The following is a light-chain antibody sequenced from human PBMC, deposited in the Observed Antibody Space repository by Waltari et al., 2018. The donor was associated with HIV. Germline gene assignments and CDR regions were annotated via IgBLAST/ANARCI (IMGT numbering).Light chain of an antibody. Sequence: DIQMTQSPSTLSASVGDRVTITCRASHSVSSRVAWYQQKPGKAPKLLIYGASSLKSAVPSRFSGSGSGTEFTLTINGLQPGDIATYYCQQYADLKTFGQGTKVEVK. CDR1: HSVSSR. J-gene: IGKJ1*01. CDR2: GAS. V-gene: IGKV1-5*03. CDR3: QQYADLKT.